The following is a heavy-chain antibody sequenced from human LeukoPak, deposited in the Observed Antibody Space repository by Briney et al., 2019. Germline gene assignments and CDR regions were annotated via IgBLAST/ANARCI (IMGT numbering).Heavy chain of an antibody. CDR1: GGSISSYY. Sequence: SETLSLTCTVSGGSISSYYWSWIRQPAGKGLEWIGRIYTSGSTNYNPSLKSRVTMSVDTSKNQFSLKLSSVTAADTAVYYCARYYDFWSGYGDYYYYMDVWGKGTTVTVSS. J-gene: IGHJ6*03. V-gene: IGHV4-4*07. CDR2: IYTSGST. CDR3: ARYYDFWSGYGDYYYYMDV. D-gene: IGHD3-3*01.